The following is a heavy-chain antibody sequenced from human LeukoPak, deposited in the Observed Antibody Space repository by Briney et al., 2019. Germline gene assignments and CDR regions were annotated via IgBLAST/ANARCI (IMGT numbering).Heavy chain of an antibody. J-gene: IGHJ4*02. D-gene: IGHD1-7*01. Sequence: ASVKVSCKASGYTFTSYDINSVRQAPGQGLEWMGWLNPNSGNTGYAQKFQGRVTMTRNTSISTAYMELSSLRSEDTAVYYCARAPSITGTTPPGYWGQGTLVTVSS. CDR2: LNPNSGNT. V-gene: IGHV1-8*01. CDR1: GYTFTSYD. CDR3: ARAPSITGTTPPGY.